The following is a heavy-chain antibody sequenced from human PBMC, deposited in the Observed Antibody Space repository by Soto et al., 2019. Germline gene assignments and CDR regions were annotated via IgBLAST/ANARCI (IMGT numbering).Heavy chain of an antibody. CDR3: AAGGGLPRYY. CDR1: GGSISSGGYS. V-gene: IGHV4-30-2*01. Sequence: QLQLQESGSGLVKPSQTLSLTCAVSGGSISSGGYSWSWIRQPPGTGLEWIGYIYHSGSTYYNPSIKRRVTISVDRSTNQFALKLSSVTAAATAVYYWAAGGGLPRYYWGQGTLVTVSS. D-gene: IGHD5-12*01. J-gene: IGHJ4*02. CDR2: IYHSGST.